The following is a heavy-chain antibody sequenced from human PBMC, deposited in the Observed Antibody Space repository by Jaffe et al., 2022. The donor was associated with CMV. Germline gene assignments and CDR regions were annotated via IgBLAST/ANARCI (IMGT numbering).Heavy chain of an antibody. V-gene: IGHV1-3*01. CDR3: ARGQYYDSSGYYPPMGY. D-gene: IGHD3-22*01. J-gene: IGHJ4*02. CDR2: INAGSGST. CDR1: GNTFTRYA. Sequence: QVQLVQSGAEVKKPGASVKVSCKASGNTFTRYAMHWVRQAPGQRLEWMGWINAGSGSTKYSQKLQGRVTITRDTSASTVYMELSSLRSEDTAVYYCARGQYYDSSGYYPPMGYWGQGTLVTVSS.